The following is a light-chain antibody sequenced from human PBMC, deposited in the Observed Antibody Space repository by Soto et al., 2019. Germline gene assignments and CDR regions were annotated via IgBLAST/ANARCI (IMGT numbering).Light chain of an antibody. V-gene: IGLV2-14*01. J-gene: IGLJ2*01. Sequence: QSALTQAASVSGSPGQPITISCTGTSSDVGAYNYVSWYQQHPGKAPKLIIYEVGNRPSGVSNRFSGFKSGNTASLTISGLQAEDEAAYYCTSYTRTTHVVFGGGTKVTVL. CDR3: TSYTRTTHVV. CDR2: EVG. CDR1: SSDVGAYNY.